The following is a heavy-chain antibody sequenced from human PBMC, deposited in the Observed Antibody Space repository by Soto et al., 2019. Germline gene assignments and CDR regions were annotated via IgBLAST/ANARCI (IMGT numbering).Heavy chain of an antibody. D-gene: IGHD6-25*01. CDR3: AAQRGGGGY. Sequence: EVQLVESGGGLIQPGGSLRLSCAVSGFTVSNNYMSWVRQAPGKGLEGVSVIYSGGYTAYGDSVKGRFTISRDNSKNTLFLQMNSLGAGGPAVDFCAAQRGGGGYWGQGTLVTVSS. CDR2: IYSGGYT. J-gene: IGHJ4*02. V-gene: IGHV3-53*01. CDR1: GFTVSNNY.